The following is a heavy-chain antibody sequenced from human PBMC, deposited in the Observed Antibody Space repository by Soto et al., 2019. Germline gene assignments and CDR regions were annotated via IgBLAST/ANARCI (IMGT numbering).Heavy chain of an antibody. D-gene: IGHD6-6*01. CDR1: GFTFSMSA. J-gene: IGHJ4*02. Sequence: VGSLRLSFAASGFTFSMSAMTWVRQAPGKGLEWVSTTGLNGRTTYYADSVKGRFTVSRDNSKNTLDLQMSSLRAEDTAVYYCATVHSTSRSFDYWGQGTLVTV. V-gene: IGHV3-23*01. CDR3: ATVHSTSRSFDY. CDR2: TGLNGRTT.